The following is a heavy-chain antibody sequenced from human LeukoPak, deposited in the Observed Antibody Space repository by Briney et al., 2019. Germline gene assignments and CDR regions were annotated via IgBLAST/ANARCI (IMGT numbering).Heavy chain of an antibody. Sequence: PGRSLRLSCAAYGYNFSKNDVHWVRQAPGKGLEWVAVISYDGSNKYYADSVKGRFTISRDNSKNTLYLQMNSLRAEDTAVYYCARRGTALNYYDSSGYGAFDIWGQGTMVTVSS. CDR1: GYNFSKND. CDR2: ISYDGSNK. CDR3: ARRGTALNYYDSSGYGAFDI. V-gene: IGHV3-30-3*01. D-gene: IGHD3-22*01. J-gene: IGHJ3*02.